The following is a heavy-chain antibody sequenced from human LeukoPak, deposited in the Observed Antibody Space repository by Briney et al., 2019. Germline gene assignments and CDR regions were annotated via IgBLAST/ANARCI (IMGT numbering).Heavy chain of an antibody. CDR3: ARLSYGSVSRRPFDY. V-gene: IGHV5-51*01. Sequence: GESLKISCKGSGYSFATYWIGWVRQMPGKGLEWMGIIYPGDSDTRYSPSFQGQVTISDDKSVSTAYLQWSSLKASDTAIYYCARLSYGSVSRRPFDYWGRGTLVTVSS. CDR2: IYPGDSDT. J-gene: IGHJ4*02. CDR1: GYSFATYW. D-gene: IGHD3-10*01.